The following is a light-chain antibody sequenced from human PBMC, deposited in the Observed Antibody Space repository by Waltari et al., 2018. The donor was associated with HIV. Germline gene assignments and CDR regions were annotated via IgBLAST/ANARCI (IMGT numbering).Light chain of an antibody. CDR3: QQYGSSPWT. CDR2: GAS. CDR1: QIFSSTY. J-gene: IGKJ1*01. Sequence: EIVLTQSPGTLSLYPGERATLSCRASQIFSSTYLTWYQQKPGQAPRLLIYGASTRATGIPDRFSGSGSGTDFTLTISRLEPEDFAVYYCQQYGSSPWTFGQGTKVEIK. V-gene: IGKV3-20*01.